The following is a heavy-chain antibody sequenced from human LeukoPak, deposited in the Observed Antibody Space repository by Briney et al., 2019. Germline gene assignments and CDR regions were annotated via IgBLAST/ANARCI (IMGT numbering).Heavy chain of an antibody. CDR3: ARAVVAATQEDWFDP. V-gene: IGHV3-11*01. CDR1: GFTFSDYY. Sequence: GGSLRLSCAASGFTFSDYYMSWIRQAPGKGLEWVSYISSSGSTIYYADSVKGRFTISRDNAKNSLYLQMNSLRAEDTAVYYCARAVVAATQEDWFDPWGQGTLVTVSS. J-gene: IGHJ5*02. D-gene: IGHD2-15*01. CDR2: ISSSGSTI.